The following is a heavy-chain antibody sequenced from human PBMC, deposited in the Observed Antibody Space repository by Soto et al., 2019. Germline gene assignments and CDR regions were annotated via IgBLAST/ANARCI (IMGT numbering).Heavy chain of an antibody. J-gene: IGHJ6*02. CDR3: ARARLAARPHYYYHYGMDV. D-gene: IGHD6-6*01. Sequence: PSETLSLTCAVYGGSFSGYYWSLIRQAPGKGLEWIGEINHSGSTNYNPSLKSRVTISVDTSKNQFSLKLRSVTAADTAVYYCARARLAARPHYYYHYGMDVWGQGNTVTVSS. CDR2: INHSGST. V-gene: IGHV4-34*01. CDR1: GGSFSGYY.